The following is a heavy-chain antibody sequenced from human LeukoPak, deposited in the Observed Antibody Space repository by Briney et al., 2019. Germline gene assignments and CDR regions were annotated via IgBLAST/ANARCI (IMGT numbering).Heavy chain of an antibody. D-gene: IGHD3-9*01. CDR1: GYTFTSYG. CDR3: ARDPFFSYYDILTGYSQTYYFDC. J-gene: IGHJ4*02. V-gene: IGHV1-18*01. CDR2: ISAYNGNT. Sequence: ASVKVSCKASGYTFTSYGISWVRQAPGQGLEWMGWISAYNGNTNYAQKLQGRVTMTTDTSTSTAYMELRSLRSDDTAVYYCARDPFFSYYDILTGYSQTYYFDCWGQGTLVTVSS.